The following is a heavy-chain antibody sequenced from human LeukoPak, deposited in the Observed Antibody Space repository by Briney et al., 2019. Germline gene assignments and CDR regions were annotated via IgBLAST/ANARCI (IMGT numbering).Heavy chain of an antibody. D-gene: IGHD4-17*01. CDR3: ARPSYGDYYGMDV. CDR1: GFTFSSYA. V-gene: IGHV3-64*01. CDR2: ISSNGGST. J-gene: IGHJ6*02. Sequence: PGGSLRLSCAASGFTFSSYAMHWVRQAPGKGLEYVSAISSNGGSTYYANSVKGRFTISRDNSKNTLYLQMGSLRAEDMAVYYCARPSYGDYYGMDVWGQGTTVTVSS.